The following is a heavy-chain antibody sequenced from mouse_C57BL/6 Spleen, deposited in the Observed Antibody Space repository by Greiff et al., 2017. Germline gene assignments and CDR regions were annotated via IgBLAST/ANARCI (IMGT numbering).Heavy chain of an antibody. CDR3: ARRPDYYGSSFYYYAMDY. CDR1: GFSLTSYG. V-gene: IGHV2-2*01. J-gene: IGHJ4*01. Sequence: VKLQESGPGLVQPSQSLSITCTVSGFSLTSYGVHWVRQSPGKGLEWLGVIWSGGSTDYNAAFISRLSISKDNSKSQVFFKMNSLQADDTAIYYCARRPDYYGSSFYYYAMDYWGQGTSVTVSS. D-gene: IGHD1-1*01. CDR2: IWSGGST.